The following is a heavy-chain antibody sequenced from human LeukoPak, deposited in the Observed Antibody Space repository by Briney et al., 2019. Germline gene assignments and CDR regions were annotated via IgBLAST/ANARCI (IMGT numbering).Heavy chain of an antibody. V-gene: IGHV3-30*18. Sequence: GGSLRLSCAASGFTFSSYEMNWVRQAPGKGLEWVAVISYDGSNEYYADSVKGRFTVSRDNSKNTLHLQMNSLRPEDTAVYYCTKRPQESAFDIWGQGTMVTVSS. CDR1: GFTFSSYE. CDR2: ISYDGSNE. J-gene: IGHJ3*02. CDR3: TKRPQESAFDI.